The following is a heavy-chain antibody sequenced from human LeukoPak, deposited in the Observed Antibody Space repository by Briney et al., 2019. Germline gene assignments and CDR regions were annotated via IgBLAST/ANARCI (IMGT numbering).Heavy chain of an antibody. CDR3: ATGGGTPDY. J-gene: IGHJ4*02. CDR1: GVTFSRYC. Sequence: AGTLSLSCAASGVTFSRYCMSWVRQAPGEGLEWVANIKEDGSEKYNVDSVRRRFTISRTNTKNSLFQEMNSLTAEAPAVYYSATGGGTPDYSGQGKLV. CDR2: IKEDGSEK. V-gene: IGHV3-7*01. D-gene: IGHD3-16*01.